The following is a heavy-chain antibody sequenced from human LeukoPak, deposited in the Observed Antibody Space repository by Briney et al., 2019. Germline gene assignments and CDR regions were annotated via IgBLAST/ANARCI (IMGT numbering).Heavy chain of an antibody. CDR2: IIPIFGTA. CDR3: ASGRDGYNWDYFDC. Sequence: SVKVSCKASGGTFSSYAISWVRQAPGQGLEWMGGIIPIFGTANYAQKFQGRVTITTDESTSTAYMELSSLRSEDTAVYYCASGRDGYNWDYFDCWGQGTLVTVSS. J-gene: IGHJ4*02. V-gene: IGHV1-69*05. D-gene: IGHD5-24*01. CDR1: GGTFSSYA.